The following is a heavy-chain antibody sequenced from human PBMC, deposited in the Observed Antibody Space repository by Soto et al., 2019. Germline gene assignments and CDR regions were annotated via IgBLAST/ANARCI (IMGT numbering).Heavy chain of an antibody. D-gene: IGHD6-19*01. CDR2: IYSGGST. CDR3: ARGAVAGTGDY. J-gene: IGHJ4*02. Sequence: EVQLVESGGGLVQPGGSLSLSCAASGFTVSSNYMSWVRQAPGKGLEWVSVIYSGGSTYYADSVKGRFTISRHNSKNTLYLQMNSLRAEDTAVYYCARGAVAGTGDYWGQGTLVTVSS. CDR1: GFTVSSNY. V-gene: IGHV3-53*04.